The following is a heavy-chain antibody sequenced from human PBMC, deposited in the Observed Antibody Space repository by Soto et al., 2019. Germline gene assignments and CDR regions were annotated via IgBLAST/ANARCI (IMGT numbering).Heavy chain of an antibody. Sequence: EVQLLESGGGLVQPGGSLRLSCAASGFTFSSYAMSWVRQAPGKGLEWVSAISGSGGSTYYADSVKGRFTISRDNSKNTLYLQMNSLRAEDTAVYYCAKESVFGDYDPTYWYFDLWGRGTLVTVSS. J-gene: IGHJ2*01. D-gene: IGHD4-17*01. CDR3: AKESVFGDYDPTYWYFDL. CDR2: ISGSGGST. CDR1: GFTFSSYA. V-gene: IGHV3-23*01.